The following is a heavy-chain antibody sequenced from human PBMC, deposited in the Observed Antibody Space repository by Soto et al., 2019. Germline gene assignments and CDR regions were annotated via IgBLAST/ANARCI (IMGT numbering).Heavy chain of an antibody. CDR1: GFTFSSYA. CDR3: AKVGGVAVAGLIFDY. D-gene: IGHD6-19*01. V-gene: IGHV3-23*01. CDR2: ISGSGGST. Sequence: GGSLRLSCAASGFTFSSYAMSWVRQAPGKGLEWVSAISGSGGSTYYADSVKGRFTISRDNSKDTLYLQMNSLRAEDTAVYYCAKVGGVAVAGLIFDYWGQGTLVTVSS. J-gene: IGHJ4*02.